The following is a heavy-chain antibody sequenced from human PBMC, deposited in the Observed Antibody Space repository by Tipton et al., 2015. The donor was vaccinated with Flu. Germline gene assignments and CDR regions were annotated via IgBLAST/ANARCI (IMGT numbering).Heavy chain of an antibody. Sequence: TLSLTCTVSGGSINSGSYYWSWIQQPAGQGLQWIGRIYTSGSTNYNFSLNSRVTISVDTSKNQFYLRLTSVTAADTAIYYCARDRSGSSSYYGAFDIWGQGTMVNVSS. CDR1: GGSINSGSYY. V-gene: IGHV4-61*02. D-gene: IGHD3-10*01. J-gene: IGHJ3*02. CDR2: IYTSGST. CDR3: ARDRSGSSSYYGAFDI.